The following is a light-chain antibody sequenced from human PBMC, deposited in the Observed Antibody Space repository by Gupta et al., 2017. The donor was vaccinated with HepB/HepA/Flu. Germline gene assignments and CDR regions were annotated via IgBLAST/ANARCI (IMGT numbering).Light chain of an antibody. V-gene: IGLV3-1*01. Sequence: SYELTQPPSVSVSPGQTASITCSGDKLGDKYTSWYLQKPGQSPVLVIYEDSKRPSGIPERFSGSNSGNTATLTISGTQAMDEADYYCQAWDSNTFYVFGTGTKVTVL. CDR2: EDS. CDR3: QAWDSNTFYV. J-gene: IGLJ1*01. CDR1: KLGDKY.